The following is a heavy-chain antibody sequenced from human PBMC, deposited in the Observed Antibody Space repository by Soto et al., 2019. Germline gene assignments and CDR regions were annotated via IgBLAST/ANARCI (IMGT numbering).Heavy chain of an antibody. D-gene: IGHD4-17*01. V-gene: IGHV4-31*03. CDR3: AREVDGDYVDY. J-gene: IGHJ4*02. CDR1: GGSISSGGYY. CDR2: IYYSGST. Sequence: QVQLQESGPGLVKPSQTLSLTCTVSGGSISSGGYYWSWIRQHPGKGLEWIAYIYYSGSTYYNPSLKSRVTISVDTTKNQFSLKLSSVTAADTAVYYCAREVDGDYVDYWGQGTLVTVSS.